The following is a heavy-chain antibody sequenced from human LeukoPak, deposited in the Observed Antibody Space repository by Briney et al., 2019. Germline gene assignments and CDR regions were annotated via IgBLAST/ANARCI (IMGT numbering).Heavy chain of an antibody. D-gene: IGHD3-10*01. Sequence: GGSLRLSCAASGFTFSSYWMSWVRQAPGKGLEWVANIKQDGSEKYYVDSVKGRFTISRDNAKNSLYLQMNSLRAEDTAVYYCARYLRFGETAWGPIYYYYGMDVWGQGTTVTVSS. J-gene: IGHJ6*02. V-gene: IGHV3-7*01. CDR1: GFTFSSYW. CDR3: ARYLRFGETAWGPIYYYYGMDV. CDR2: IKQDGSEK.